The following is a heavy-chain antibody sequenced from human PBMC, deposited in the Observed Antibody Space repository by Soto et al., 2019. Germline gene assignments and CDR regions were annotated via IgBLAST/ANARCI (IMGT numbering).Heavy chain of an antibody. Sequence: SETLSLTCAVSGGSIISGGYSWICIRQPPGKGLEWIGYIYHSGSTYYNPSLKSRVTISVDRSKNQFSLKLSSVTAADTAVYYCAREYYDSSGSYGMDVWGQGTTVTVSS. V-gene: IGHV4-30-2*01. CDR2: IYHSGST. CDR3: AREYYDSSGSYGMDV. J-gene: IGHJ6*02. D-gene: IGHD3-22*01. CDR1: GGSIISGGYS.